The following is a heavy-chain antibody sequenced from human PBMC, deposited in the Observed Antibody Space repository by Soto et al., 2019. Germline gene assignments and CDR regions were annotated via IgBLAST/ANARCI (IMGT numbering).Heavy chain of an antibody. Sequence: PRGSLRLSCAASGFTFSSYWMHWVRQAPGKGLVWVSRINSDGSSTTYADSVKGRFTISRDNAKNTLYLQMNSLRAEDTAVYYCARTSISYGSGGADYWGQGTLVTVS. V-gene: IGHV3-74*01. D-gene: IGHD3-10*01. J-gene: IGHJ4*02. CDR2: INSDGSST. CDR1: GFTFSSYW. CDR3: ARTSISYGSGGADY.